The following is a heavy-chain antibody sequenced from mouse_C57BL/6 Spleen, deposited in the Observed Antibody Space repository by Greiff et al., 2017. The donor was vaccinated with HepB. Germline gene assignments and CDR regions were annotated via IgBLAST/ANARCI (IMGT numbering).Heavy chain of an antibody. J-gene: IGHJ2*01. CDR3: TSYYYGSLDY. Sequence: EVKLVESGGGLVQPGGSMKLSCVASGFTFSNYWMNWVRQSPEKGLEWVAQIRLKSDNYATHYAESVKGRFTISRDDSKSSVYLQMNNLRAEDTGIYYCTSYYYGSLDYWGQGTTLTVSS. CDR1: GFTFSNYW. D-gene: IGHD1-1*01. V-gene: IGHV6-3*01. CDR2: IRLKSDNYAT.